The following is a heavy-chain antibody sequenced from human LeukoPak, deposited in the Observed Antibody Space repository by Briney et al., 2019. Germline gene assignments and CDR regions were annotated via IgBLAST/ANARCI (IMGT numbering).Heavy chain of an antibody. Sequence: ASVKVSCKASGYTFTSYGISWVRQAPGQGLEWMGWISAYSGNTNYAQKLQGRVTMTTDTSTSTAYMELRSLRSDDTAVYYCARVGYCSSTSCYRVGWFDPWGQGTLVTVSS. V-gene: IGHV1-18*01. CDR2: ISAYSGNT. CDR3: ARVGYCSSTSCYRVGWFDP. J-gene: IGHJ5*02. CDR1: GYTFTSYG. D-gene: IGHD2-2*02.